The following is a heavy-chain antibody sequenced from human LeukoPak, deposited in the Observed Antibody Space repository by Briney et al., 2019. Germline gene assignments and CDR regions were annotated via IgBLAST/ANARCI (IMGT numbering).Heavy chain of an antibody. D-gene: IGHD3-22*01. V-gene: IGHV1-18*01. CDR3: ARVTYYYDRRGYYIEPVPPDY. CDR2: TSADNGNA. Sequence: ASVKVSCKASGYTFSSYGISWVRQAPGQGLEWMGRTSADNGNANYAQKVQGRVTMTTDTSTSTAYMELRSLSSDDTAVYYCARVTYYYDRRGYYIEPVPPDYWGQGTLVTVSS. CDR1: GYTFSSYG. J-gene: IGHJ4*02.